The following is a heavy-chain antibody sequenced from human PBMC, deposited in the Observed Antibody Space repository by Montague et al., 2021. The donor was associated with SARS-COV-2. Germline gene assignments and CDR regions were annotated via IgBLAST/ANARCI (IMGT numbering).Heavy chain of an antibody. Sequence: SETLSLTCAVSGGSFSGYYWSWIRQPPGKGLEWIGEINHSGSNNYNPSLKGRVTISVDTSKNQFPLKLSSVTAADTAVYYCARGYDYVWGSYRYLHWFDPWGQGTLVTVSS. CDR2: INHSGSN. CDR1: GGSFSGYY. V-gene: IGHV4-34*01. J-gene: IGHJ5*02. D-gene: IGHD3-16*02. CDR3: ARGYDYVWGSYRYLHWFDP.